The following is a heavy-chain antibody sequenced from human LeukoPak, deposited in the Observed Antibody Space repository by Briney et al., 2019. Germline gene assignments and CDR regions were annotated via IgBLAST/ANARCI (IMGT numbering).Heavy chain of an antibody. CDR2: IIPILGIA. CDR1: GGTFTSYA. Sequence: PVKVSCKASGGTFTSYAISWVRQAPGQGLEWMGRIIPILGIANYAQKFQGRVTMTEDASIDTAYMELSSLRSEDTAVYYCTGRQYSYDNSGFYYNFDYWGQGTLVTVSS. V-gene: IGHV1-69*04. D-gene: IGHD3-22*01. CDR3: TGRQYSYDNSGFYYNFDY. J-gene: IGHJ4*02.